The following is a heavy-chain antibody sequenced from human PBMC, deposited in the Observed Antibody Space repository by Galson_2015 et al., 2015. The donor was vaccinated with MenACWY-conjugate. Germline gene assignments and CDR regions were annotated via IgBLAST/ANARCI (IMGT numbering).Heavy chain of an antibody. CDR3: ARAKEQWLSKTFDL. V-gene: IGHV3-7*01. CDR1: GFTFSSYE. D-gene: IGHD6-19*01. J-gene: IGHJ3*01. CDR2: IKHDASGK. Sequence: SLRLSCAASGFTFSSYEMNWVRQAPGKGLEWVTNIKHDASGKYYVDSVKGRFIISRDNAKNSLYLQMDSLRAEDTAMYFCARAKEQWLSKTFDLWGQGTMVTVSS.